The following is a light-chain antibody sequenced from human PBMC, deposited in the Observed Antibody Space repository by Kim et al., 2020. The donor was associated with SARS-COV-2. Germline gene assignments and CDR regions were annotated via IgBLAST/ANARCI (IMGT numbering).Light chain of an antibody. CDR1: QAIRNY. CDR2: AAS. Sequence: AIQMTQSPSSLSASVGDRVTITCRASQAIRNYLGWYQQRPGKAPKLLIYAASSLQSGVPSRFSGSGSGTDFTLTISNLQPEDFATYYCLQDYDYPLAFGQGTKLEI. V-gene: IGKV1-6*01. J-gene: IGKJ2*01. CDR3: LQDYDYPLA.